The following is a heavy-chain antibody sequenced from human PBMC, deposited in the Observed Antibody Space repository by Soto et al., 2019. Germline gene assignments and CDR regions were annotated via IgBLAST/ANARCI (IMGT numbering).Heavy chain of an antibody. CDR2: ISYDGSNK. Sequence: GGSLRLSCAASGFTFSSYGMHWVRQAPGKGLEWVAVISYDGSNKYYADSVKGRFTISRDNSKNTLYLQMNSLRAEDTAVYYCAKDGEGYCSGGSCYSNPFDYWGQGTLVTVSS. D-gene: IGHD2-15*01. J-gene: IGHJ4*02. CDR1: GFTFSSYG. V-gene: IGHV3-30*18. CDR3: AKDGEGYCSGGSCYSNPFDY.